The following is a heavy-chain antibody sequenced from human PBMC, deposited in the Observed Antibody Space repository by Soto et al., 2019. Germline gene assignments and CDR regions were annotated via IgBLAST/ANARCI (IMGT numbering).Heavy chain of an antibody. CDR1: VGTFSSYT. CDR2: IIPILGIA. CDR3: ASLREDSSSWYYFDY. Sequence: QVQLVQSGAEVKKPGSSVKVSCKASVGTFSSYTISWVRQAPGQGLEWMGRIIPILGIANYAQKFQGRVRTTADKSASTAYMELSSLRSEDTAVYYCASLREDSSSWYYFDYWGQGTLVTVSS. V-gene: IGHV1-69*02. J-gene: IGHJ4*02. D-gene: IGHD6-13*01.